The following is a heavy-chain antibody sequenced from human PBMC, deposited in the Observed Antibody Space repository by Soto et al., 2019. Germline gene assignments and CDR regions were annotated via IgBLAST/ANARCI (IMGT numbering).Heavy chain of an antibody. V-gene: IGHV3-21*01. CDR1: GFTFSSYN. CDR3: ASHLFVDWFLYGLDV. Sequence: EVHLVESGGGLVKPGGSLRISCAASGFTFSSYNMNWVRQAPGKGLEWVSSISSGSNYKDYADSVQGRFTVSRDDAKNSLYLQMDSLRVEDTAVYFCASHLFVDWFLYGLDVWGQGTTVTVSS. CDR2: ISSGSNYK. J-gene: IGHJ6*02. D-gene: IGHD3-3*01.